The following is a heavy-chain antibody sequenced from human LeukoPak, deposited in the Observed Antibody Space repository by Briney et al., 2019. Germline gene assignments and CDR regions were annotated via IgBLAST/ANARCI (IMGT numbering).Heavy chain of an antibody. J-gene: IGHJ4*02. CDR3: SRNSLSSSGYAVFDY. CDR1: GYSISSGYY. D-gene: IGHD6-13*01. Sequence: SETLSLTCAVSGYSISSGYYWGWIRQPPGKGLEWMGSMFYSGSTYYSPPLKSRVTISVDTTKNQFSLKVSSVTAADTAVYYCSRNSLSSSGYAVFDYWGQGTLVTVSS. CDR2: MFYSGST. V-gene: IGHV4-38-2*01.